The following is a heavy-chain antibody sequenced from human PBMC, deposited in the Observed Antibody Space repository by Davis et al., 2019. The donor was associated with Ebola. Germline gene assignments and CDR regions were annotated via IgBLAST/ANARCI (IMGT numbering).Heavy chain of an antibody. J-gene: IGHJ4*02. Sequence: SETLSLTCTVSDDSISSGDFYWGWIRQPPGKGLEWIGYISYNGNTYYSPSLKSRLTMSVDTSKNQFSLKLSSVTAADTAVYYCGRVDEQLLKGVDYWGQGILVTVSS. CDR3: GRVDEQLLKGVDY. V-gene: IGHV4-30-4*01. D-gene: IGHD6-6*01. CDR1: DDSISSGDFY. CDR2: ISYNGNT.